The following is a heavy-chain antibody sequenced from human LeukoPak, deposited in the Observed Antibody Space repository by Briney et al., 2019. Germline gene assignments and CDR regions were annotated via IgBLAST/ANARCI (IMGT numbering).Heavy chain of an antibody. CDR2: FDPEDGET. Sequence: ASVKVSCKVSGYTLTELSMHWVRQAPGKGLEWMGGFDPEDGETIYAQKFQGRVTMTEDTSTDTAYMELSSLRSEDTAVYYCARGAGDYWYFDLWGRGTLVTVSS. CDR1: GYTLTELS. V-gene: IGHV1-24*01. J-gene: IGHJ2*01. D-gene: IGHD4-17*01. CDR3: ARGAGDYWYFDL.